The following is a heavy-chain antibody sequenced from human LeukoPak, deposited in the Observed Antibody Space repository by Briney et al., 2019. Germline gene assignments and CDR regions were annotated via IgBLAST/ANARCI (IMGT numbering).Heavy chain of an antibody. CDR1: GVSIRSSSYY. D-gene: IGHD6-19*01. CDR3: ARRSTVAGRGRFDP. J-gene: IGHJ5*02. V-gene: IGHV4-39*01. CDR2: VDDSEST. Sequence: SETLSLTCTVSGVSIRSSSYYWCWIRQPPWKGLEWIGSVDDSESTYDNPFLKSRGTISVDTCKEQFSPKLISVTAADTAVYYCARRSTVAGRGRFDPWGQGTLVTVSS.